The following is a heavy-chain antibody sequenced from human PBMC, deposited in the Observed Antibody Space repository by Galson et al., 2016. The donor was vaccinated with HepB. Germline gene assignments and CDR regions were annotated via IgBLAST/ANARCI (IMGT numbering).Heavy chain of an antibody. Sequence: SLRLSCAASGFTFSHYAMSWVRLAPGKGLEWVSAISSGGTTYYADSVKGRFTISRDNSKNTLSLQMNSLRAEDTAVYYCAKDRDSNWYEKYFQHWGQGTLVTVSS. V-gene: IGHV3-23*01. CDR2: ISSGGTT. D-gene: IGHD6-13*01. J-gene: IGHJ1*01. CDR3: AKDRDSNWYEKYFQH. CDR1: GFTFSHYA.